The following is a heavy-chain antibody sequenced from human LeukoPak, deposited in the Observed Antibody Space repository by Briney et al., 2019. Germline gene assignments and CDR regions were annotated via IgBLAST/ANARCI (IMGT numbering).Heavy chain of an antibody. CDR3: ARAPYIVGAALDFDY. V-gene: IGHV1-18*04. J-gene: IGHJ4*02. D-gene: IGHD1-26*01. CDR2: ISAYNGNT. Sequence: ASVKVSCKASGYTFTGYYMHWVRQAPGQGLEWMGWISAYNGNTNYAQKLQGRVTMTTDTSTSTAYMELRSLRSDDTAVYYCARAPYIVGAALDFDYWGQGTLVTVSS. CDR1: GYTFTGYY.